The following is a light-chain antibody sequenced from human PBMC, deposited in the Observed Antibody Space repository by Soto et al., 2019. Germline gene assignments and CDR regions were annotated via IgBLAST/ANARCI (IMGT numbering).Light chain of an antibody. J-gene: IGLJ2*01. CDR1: GSDVGGYNY. V-gene: IGLV2-11*01. CDR3: CSYAGSYTYVV. Sequence: QSALTQPRSVSGSRGQSVTISCTGTGSDVGGYNYVSWYQQHPGKAPKLMIYDVSKRPSGVPDRFSGSKSGNTASLTISGLQAEDEADYYCCSYAGSYTYVVFGGGTKVTVL. CDR2: DVS.